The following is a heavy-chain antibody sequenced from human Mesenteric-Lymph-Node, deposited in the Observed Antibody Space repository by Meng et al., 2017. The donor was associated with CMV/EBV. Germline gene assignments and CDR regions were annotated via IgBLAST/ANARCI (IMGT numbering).Heavy chain of an antibody. CDR2: IYYRGGA. J-gene: IGHJ3*02. CDR1: GGSISSTAFY. V-gene: IGHV4-31*02. Sequence: VSGGSISSTAFYWTWIRHHQGKGLEWIGYIYYRGGADYNPSLKSRVTISVDTSKNLLSLKLSAVTAADTAMYYCAGAVCLQLGAFDIWGQGTMVTVSS. CDR3: AGAVCLQLGAFDI. D-gene: IGHD1-1*01.